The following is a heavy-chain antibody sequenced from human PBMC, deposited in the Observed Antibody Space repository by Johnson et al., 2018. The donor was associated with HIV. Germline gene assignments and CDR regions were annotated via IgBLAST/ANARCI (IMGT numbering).Heavy chain of an antibody. Sequence: VQLVESGRGLVQPGGSLRLSCAASGFSFSSYAMSWVRQAPGKGLEWVSGISGSGGSSYYADSVKGRFTISRDNSKNTLYLQMNSLRPEDTAVYYCAKGLDYGGLLCAFDIWGQGTRVTVSS. V-gene: IGHV3-23*04. CDR1: GFSFSSYA. D-gene: IGHD4-23*01. J-gene: IGHJ3*02. CDR3: AKGLDYGGLLCAFDI. CDR2: ISGSGGSS.